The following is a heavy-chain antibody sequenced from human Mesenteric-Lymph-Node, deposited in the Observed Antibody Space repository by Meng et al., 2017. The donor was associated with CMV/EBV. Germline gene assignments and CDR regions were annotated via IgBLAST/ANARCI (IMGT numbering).Heavy chain of an antibody. CDR3: ARGGMMWRSGIVIEPAAAFDF. Sequence: ASVKVSCKASGFTLSNYGVSWVRQAPGQGLEFMGWISDYNGNTNYAQNFQGRVTMTTDSSTSTAFMELGGLRSDDTAVYYCARGGMMWRSGIVIEPAAAFDFWGQGTLVTVSS. J-gene: IGHJ4*02. D-gene: IGHD2-2*01. V-gene: IGHV1-18*01. CDR1: GFTLSNYG. CDR2: ISDYNGNT.